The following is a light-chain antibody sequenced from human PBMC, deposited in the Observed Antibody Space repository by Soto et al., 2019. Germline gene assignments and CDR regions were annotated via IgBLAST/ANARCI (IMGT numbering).Light chain of an antibody. V-gene: IGKV4-1*01. Sequence: DIVMTQSPDSLAVSLGERATINCKSSQSVLHSSNNKNYLVWYQQKPGQPPKLLIYWASTREYGVPDRFSGSGSGTDFTLTISSLQAEDVAVYYCQQYYSTPYTFGQGTKLEIK. CDR1: QSVLHSSNNKNY. J-gene: IGKJ2*01. CDR3: QQYYSTPYT. CDR2: WAS.